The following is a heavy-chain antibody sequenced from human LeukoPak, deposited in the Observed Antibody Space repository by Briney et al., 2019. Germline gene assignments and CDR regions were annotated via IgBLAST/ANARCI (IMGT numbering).Heavy chain of an antibody. CDR2: IYTSGST. CDR3: ASGGRISAANWFDP. V-gene: IGHV4-4*09. Sequence: SETLSLTCTVSGCSISSYYWSWIRQPPGKGLEWIGYIYTSGSTNYNPSLKSRVTISVDTSKNQFSLKLSSVTAADTAVYYCASGGRISAANWFDPWGQGTLVTVSS. D-gene: IGHD6-13*01. J-gene: IGHJ5*02. CDR1: GCSISSYY.